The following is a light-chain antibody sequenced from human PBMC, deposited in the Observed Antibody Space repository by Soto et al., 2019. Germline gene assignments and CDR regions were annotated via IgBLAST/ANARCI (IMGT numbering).Light chain of an antibody. CDR2: TAS. V-gene: IGKV1-9*01. Sequence: DIQLTQSPSFLSASVGDRVTITCRASQAVSRYLAWYQQKPVTAPNLLIYTASTLRSGVPSRFSGRGSETEFTLTISSLQPEDFATYFCQNLKSYVFAFGPGTKVDIK. CDR3: QNLKSYVFA. CDR1: QAVSRY. J-gene: IGKJ3*01.